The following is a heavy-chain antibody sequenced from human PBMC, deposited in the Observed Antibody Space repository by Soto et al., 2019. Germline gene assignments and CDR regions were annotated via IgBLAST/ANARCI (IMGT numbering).Heavy chain of an antibody. CDR3: ARDAGYSYGPFDY. CDR2: ISSSSSTI. D-gene: IGHD5-18*01. J-gene: IGHJ4*02. V-gene: IGHV3-48*01. Sequence: GGSLRLSCAASGFTFSSYSMNWVRQAPGKGLEWDSYISSSSSTIYYADSVKGRFTISRDNAKNSLYLKMNSLRVEDTAVYYCARDAGYSYGPFDYWGQGTLVTVSS. CDR1: GFTFSSYS.